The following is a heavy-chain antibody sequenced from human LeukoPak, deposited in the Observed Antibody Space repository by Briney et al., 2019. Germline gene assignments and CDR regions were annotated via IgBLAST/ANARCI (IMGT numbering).Heavy chain of an antibody. CDR1: GGSISSYY. V-gene: IGHV4-59*01. Sequence: SETLSLTXTVSGGSISSYYWSWIRQPPGKGLEWIGYIYYSGSTNYNPSLKSRVTISVDTSKNQFSLKVSSMTAADTAVYYCARDGGEGPYFDFWGQGTLVTVSS. CDR2: IYYSGST. J-gene: IGHJ4*02. D-gene: IGHD2-15*01. CDR3: ARDGGEGPYFDF.